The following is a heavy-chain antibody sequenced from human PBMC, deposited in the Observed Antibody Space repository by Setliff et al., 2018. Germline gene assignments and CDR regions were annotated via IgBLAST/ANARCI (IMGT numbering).Heavy chain of an antibody. V-gene: IGHV1-69*06. J-gene: IGHJ3*02. Sequence: ASVKVSCKASGYTFTSYFMQWVRQAPGQGLEWMGRIIPIFGTANYAQKFQGRVTITADKSTSTAYMELSSLRSEDTAVYYCARRMWELRSDAFDIWGQGTMVTVSS. CDR3: ARRMWELRSDAFDI. CDR1: GYTFTSYF. CDR2: IIPIFGTA. D-gene: IGHD1-26*01.